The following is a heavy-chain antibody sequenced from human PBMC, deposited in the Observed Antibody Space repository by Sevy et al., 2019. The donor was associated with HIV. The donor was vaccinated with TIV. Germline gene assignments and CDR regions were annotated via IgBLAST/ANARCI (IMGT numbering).Heavy chain of an antibody. V-gene: IGHV3-21*01. D-gene: IGHD2-2*02. CDR3: ARGIVVVPAAIPDWFDP. CDR2: ISSSSSYI. CDR1: GFTFSSYS. J-gene: IGHJ5*02. Sequence: GGSLRLSCAASGFTFSSYSMNWVRQAPGKGLEWVSSISSSSSYIYYADSVKGRFTISRDNAKNSLYLQMNSLRAEDTAVYYCARGIVVVPAAIPDWFDPWGQGTLVTVSS.